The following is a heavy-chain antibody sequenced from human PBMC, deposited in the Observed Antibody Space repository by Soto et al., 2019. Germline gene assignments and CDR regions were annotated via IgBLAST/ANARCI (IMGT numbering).Heavy chain of an antibody. CDR3: ATGYCGNSRCWFDS. CDR1: GYTFTSYG. V-gene: IGHV1-18*04. J-gene: IGHJ5*01. CDR2: ISAYNGNT. D-gene: IGHD2-21*02. Sequence: AVKPSCKASGYTFTSYGISWVRQAPGQGLEWMGWISAYNGNTNYAQKLQGRVTMTTDTSTSTAYMELRSLRSDDTAVYYCATGYCGNSRCWFDSWGQGSLVTVSS.